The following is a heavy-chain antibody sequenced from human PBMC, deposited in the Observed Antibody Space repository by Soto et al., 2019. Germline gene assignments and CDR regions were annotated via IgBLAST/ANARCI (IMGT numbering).Heavy chain of an antibody. CDR1: GYTFTCYD. CDR3: ATGVVPAATGWFDP. D-gene: IGHD2-2*01. J-gene: IGHJ5*02. V-gene: IGHV1-8*01. Sequence: ASVKVSCKASGYTFTCYDINWVRQATGQGLEWMGWMNPNSGNTGYAQKFQGRVTMTRNTSISTAYMELSSLRSEDTAVYYCATGVVPAATGWFDPWGQGTLVAVSS. CDR2: MNPNSGNT.